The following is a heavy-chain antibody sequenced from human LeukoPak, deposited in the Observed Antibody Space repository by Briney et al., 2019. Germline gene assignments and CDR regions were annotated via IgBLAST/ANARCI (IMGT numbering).Heavy chain of an antibody. D-gene: IGHD3-10*01. Sequence: PSETLSLTCAVYGGSFSVFYGSWIRHPPGKGLEWIGEINHSGSTNYNPSLKSRVTISVDTSKNQFSLKLSSVTAADTAVYYCARITMVRGVIIRRYFDYWGQGTLVTVSS. CDR3: ARITMVRGVIIRRYFDY. V-gene: IGHV4-34*01. J-gene: IGHJ4*01. CDR2: INHSGST. CDR1: GGSFSVFY.